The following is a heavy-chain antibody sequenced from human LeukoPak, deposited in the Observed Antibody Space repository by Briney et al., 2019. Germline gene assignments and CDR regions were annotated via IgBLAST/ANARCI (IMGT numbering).Heavy chain of an antibody. CDR1: GFTSSSYW. Sequence: GGSLRISCAASGFTSSSYWMSWVRQAPGKGLEWVANIKQDGSEKYYVDSVKGRFTISRDNAKNSLYLQMNSLRAEDTAVYYCARDPDIGTTDYWGQGTLVTVSS. D-gene: IGHD1-7*01. J-gene: IGHJ4*02. CDR2: IKQDGSEK. V-gene: IGHV3-7*01. CDR3: ARDPDIGTTDY.